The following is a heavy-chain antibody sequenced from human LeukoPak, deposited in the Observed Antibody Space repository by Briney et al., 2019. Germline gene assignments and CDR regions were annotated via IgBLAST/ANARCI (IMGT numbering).Heavy chain of an antibody. CDR3: AKGYRNWNYVDVGFDY. CDR2: ISGSGGST. D-gene: IGHD1-7*01. J-gene: IGHJ4*02. V-gene: IGHV3-23*01. Sequence: HPGGSLRLSCLTSGFTFSTNAMSWVRQAPGKGLEWVSAISGSGGSTYYADSVKGRFTISRDNSKNTLYLQMNSLRAEDTAVYYCAKGYRNWNYVDVGFDYWGQGTLVTVSS. CDR1: GFTFSTNA.